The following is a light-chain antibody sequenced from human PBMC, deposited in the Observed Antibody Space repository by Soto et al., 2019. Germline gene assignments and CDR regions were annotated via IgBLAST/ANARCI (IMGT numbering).Light chain of an antibody. V-gene: IGLV2-14*03. Sequence: QSALTQPASVSGSPGQSITISCTGTRLDVGGYNYVSWYQQHPGKAPKLIIYEVTNRPSGVSDRFSGSKSDNTASLTISGLQTEDEADYYCCSYVSSKTYVFGTGTKVTV. CDR1: RLDVGGYNY. CDR3: CSYVSSKTYV. J-gene: IGLJ1*01. CDR2: EVT.